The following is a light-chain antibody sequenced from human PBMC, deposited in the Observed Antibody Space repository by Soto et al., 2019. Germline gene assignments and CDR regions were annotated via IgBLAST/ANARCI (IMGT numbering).Light chain of an antibody. CDR1: QSVYSKY. J-gene: IGKJ5*01. CDR2: GAS. V-gene: IGKV3-20*01. Sequence: EIVLTQSPGTLSLSPGESATLSCRASQSVYSKYLAWYQQKPGQAPRLLIYGASSRASGIPDRFSGSGSGTDFTLTISRLELDHFAVYYCQHNGGSSINFGPGPRLEIK. CDR3: QHNGGSSIN.